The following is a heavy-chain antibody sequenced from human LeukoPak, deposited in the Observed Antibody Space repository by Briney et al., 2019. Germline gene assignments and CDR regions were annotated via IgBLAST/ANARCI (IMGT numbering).Heavy chain of an antibody. D-gene: IGHD1-26*01. CDR1: GYSISSGYY. CDR2: IYHSGST. V-gene: IGHV4-38-2*02. J-gene: IGHJ4*02. CDR3: ARTPISGATPFDY. Sequence: SETLSLTCTVSGYSISSGYYWGWIRQPPGKGLEWIGSIYHSGSTYYNPSLKSRVTISVDTSKNQLSLKLSSVTAADTAVYYCARTPISGATPFDYWGQGTLVTVSS.